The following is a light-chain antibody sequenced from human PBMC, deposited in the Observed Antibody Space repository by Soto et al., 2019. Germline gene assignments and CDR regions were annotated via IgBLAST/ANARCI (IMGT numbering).Light chain of an antibody. CDR2: GAS. Sequence: EIVMTQSPATLSVSPGERATLSCSASRNINRKLAWYQQKPGQAPRLLISGASTRATGIPARFSGSGSGTEFTLTISSLQSEDFAVYYCQKYYDYPPLIFGGGTKVEIK. V-gene: IGKV3-15*01. J-gene: IGKJ4*01. CDR3: QKYYDYPPLI. CDR1: RNINRK.